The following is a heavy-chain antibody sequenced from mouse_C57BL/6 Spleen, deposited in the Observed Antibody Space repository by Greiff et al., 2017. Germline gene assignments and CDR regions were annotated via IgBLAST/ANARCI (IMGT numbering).Heavy chain of an antibody. CDR1: GYTFTSYG. CDR3: AEGDPWYFDV. J-gene: IGHJ1*03. CDR2: IYPRSGNT. V-gene: IGHV1-81*01. Sequence: QVQLQQSGAELARPGASVKLSCKASGYTFTSYGISWVKQRTGQGLEWIGEIYPRSGNTYYNEKFKGKATLTADKSSSTAYMELRSLTSEDSAVXCCAEGDPWYFDVWGTGTTVTVSS.